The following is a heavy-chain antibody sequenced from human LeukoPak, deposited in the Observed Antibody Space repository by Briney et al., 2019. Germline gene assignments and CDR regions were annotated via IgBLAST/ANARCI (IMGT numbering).Heavy chain of an antibody. Sequence: PGGSLRLSCAAPGFTFSSYSMNWVRQAPGKGLEWASSISSSSSYIYYADSVKGRFTISRDNAKNSLYLQMNSLRAEDTAVYYCARVYSTIFGVVRNWFDPWGQGTLVTVSS. CDR2: ISSSSSYI. V-gene: IGHV3-21*01. J-gene: IGHJ5*02. D-gene: IGHD3-3*01. CDR1: GFTFSSYS. CDR3: ARVYSTIFGVVRNWFDP.